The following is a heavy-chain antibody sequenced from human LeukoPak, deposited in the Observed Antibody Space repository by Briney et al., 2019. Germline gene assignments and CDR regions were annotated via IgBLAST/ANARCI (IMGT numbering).Heavy chain of an antibody. V-gene: IGHV1-46*01. Sequence: ASVKVSCKASGYTFTSYYMHWVRQAPGQGLEWMGIINPSGGSTSYAQKFQGRVTMTRDTSTSTVYMELRSLRSDDTAVYYCARDNTVMRYDYWGQGTLVAVSS. J-gene: IGHJ4*02. D-gene: IGHD4-17*01. CDR2: INPSGGST. CDR3: ARDNTVMRYDY. CDR1: GYTFTSYY.